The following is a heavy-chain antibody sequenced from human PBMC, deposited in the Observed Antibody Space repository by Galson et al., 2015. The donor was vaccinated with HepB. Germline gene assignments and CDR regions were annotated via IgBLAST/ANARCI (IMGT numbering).Heavy chain of an antibody. Sequence: LRLSCAASGFTFSSYGMHWVRQAPGKGLEWVAVISYDGSNKYYADSVKGRFTISRDNSKNTLYLQMNSLRAEDTAVYYCAKNRGDFWSGYAPNWFDPWGQGTLVTVSS. D-gene: IGHD3-3*01. J-gene: IGHJ5*02. CDR2: ISYDGSNK. V-gene: IGHV3-30*18. CDR1: GFTFSSYG. CDR3: AKNRGDFWSGYAPNWFDP.